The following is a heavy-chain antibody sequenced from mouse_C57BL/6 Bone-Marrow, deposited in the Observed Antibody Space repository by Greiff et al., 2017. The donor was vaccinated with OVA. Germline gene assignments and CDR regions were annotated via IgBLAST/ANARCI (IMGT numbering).Heavy chain of an antibody. CDR1: GYAFSSSW. J-gene: IGHJ3*01. D-gene: IGHD1-1*01. V-gene: IGHV1-82*01. CDR2: IYPGDGDT. CDR3: ASSDYYGLFAY. Sequence: VQLQQSGPELVKPGASVKISCKASGYAFSSSWMNWVKQRPGKGLEWIGRIYPGDGDTNYNGKFKGKATLTADKSSSTAYMQLSSLTSEDSAVYFCASSDYYGLFAYWGQGTLVTVSA.